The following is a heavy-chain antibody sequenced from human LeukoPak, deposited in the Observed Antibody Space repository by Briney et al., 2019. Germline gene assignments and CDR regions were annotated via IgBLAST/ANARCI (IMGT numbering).Heavy chain of an antibody. CDR1: GFTFSSYW. CDR3: AKDGYYFGSGTYAGY. CDR2: IKQDGSEK. D-gene: IGHD3-10*01. J-gene: IGHJ4*02. Sequence: SGGSLRLSCAASGFTFSSYWMSWVRQAPGKGLEWVANIKQDGSEKYYVDSVKGRFTISRDNSKNTLDLQMNSLRAEDTAVYYCAKDGYYFGSGTYAGYWGQGTLVTVSS. V-gene: IGHV3-7*01.